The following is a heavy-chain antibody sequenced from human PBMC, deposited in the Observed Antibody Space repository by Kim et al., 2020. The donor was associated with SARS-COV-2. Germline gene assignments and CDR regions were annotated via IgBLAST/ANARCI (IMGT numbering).Heavy chain of an antibody. Sequence: GGSLRLSCAASGFTFTSYGMHWVRQAPGKGLEWVALISYDGSDKYYADSVKGRFTISRDNSKNTLYLQMDSLRAEYTAIYYCAKDFVSITRVRGVIITKGGIDYWGQGTLVTVSS. D-gene: IGHD3-10*01. CDR1: GFTFTSYG. CDR2: ISYDGSDK. CDR3: AKDFVSITRVRGVIITKGGIDY. J-gene: IGHJ4*02. V-gene: IGHV3-30*18.